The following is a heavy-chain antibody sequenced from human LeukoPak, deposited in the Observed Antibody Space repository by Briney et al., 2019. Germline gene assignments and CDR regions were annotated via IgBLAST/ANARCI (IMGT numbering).Heavy chain of an antibody. J-gene: IGHJ1*01. V-gene: IGHV2-5*01. Sequence: SGPTLVNPTQTLTLTCTFSGFSLSTSGVGVGWIRQPPGKALEWLALIYWNDDKRYSPSLKSRLTITKDTSKNQVVLTMTNMDPVDTATYYCAHRRALGYSSSSGYFQHWGQGTLVTVSS. CDR1: GFSLSTSGVG. D-gene: IGHD6-6*01. CDR3: AHRRALGYSSSSGYFQH. CDR2: IYWNDDK.